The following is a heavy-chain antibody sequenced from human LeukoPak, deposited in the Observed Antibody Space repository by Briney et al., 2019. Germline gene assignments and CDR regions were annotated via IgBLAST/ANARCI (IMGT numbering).Heavy chain of an antibody. J-gene: IGHJ3*02. CDR1: GFTFSNYD. CDR3: AKDGWGAFDI. CDR2: IGTAGDT. D-gene: IGHD1-26*01. Sequence: GGSLRLSCAASGFTFSNYDMHWVRQVTGKGLEWVSAIGTAGDTYYPDSVKGRFTISRDNSKNSLYLQMNSLRTEDTALYYCAKDGWGAFDIWGQGTMVTVSS. V-gene: IGHV3-13*01.